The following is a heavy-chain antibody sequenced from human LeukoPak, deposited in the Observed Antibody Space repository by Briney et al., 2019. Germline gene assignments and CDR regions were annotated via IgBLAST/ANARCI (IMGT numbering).Heavy chain of an antibody. CDR1: GGSISSSSYY. V-gene: IGHV4-39*07. J-gene: IGHJ4*02. CDR2: VYYSGST. Sequence: SETLSLTCTVSGGSISSSSYYWGWIRQPPGKGLEWIGSVYYSGSTYYNPSLKSRLTISVDTSKNQFSLKLSSVTAADTAVYYCAREYYDFWSGYDGFDYWGQGTLVTVSS. D-gene: IGHD3-3*01. CDR3: AREYYDFWSGYDGFDY.